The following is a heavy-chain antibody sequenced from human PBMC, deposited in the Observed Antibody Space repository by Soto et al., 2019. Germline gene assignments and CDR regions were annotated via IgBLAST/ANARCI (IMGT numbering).Heavy chain of an antibody. D-gene: IGHD3-10*01. CDR3: ARANSFYGSGSYPPLNYYGMDV. V-gene: IGHV4-30-4*01. J-gene: IGHJ6*02. CDR1: GGSISRGDYY. Sequence: LSLTCAVSGGSISRGDYYWSWIRQPPGKGLEWIGYFHYSGSAFYNPSLKSRVSISVDTSKNQFSLKLSSVTAADTAVYYCARANSFYGSGSYPPLNYYGMDVWGQGTTVTVSS. CDR2: FHYSGSA.